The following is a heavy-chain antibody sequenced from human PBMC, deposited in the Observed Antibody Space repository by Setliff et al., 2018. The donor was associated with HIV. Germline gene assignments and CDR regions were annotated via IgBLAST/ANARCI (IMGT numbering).Heavy chain of an antibody. CDR1: DGSISSSVYY. Sequence: SETLSLTCTVSDGSISSSVYYWSWIRQHPGKGLEWIGYIYYSGSTYYNPSLKSRVTMSVDTSKNQFSLKLSSVTAADTAVYYCARDPKHSSSGDLEYWSQGTLVTVSS. V-gene: IGHV4-31*03. D-gene: IGHD3-22*01. CDR2: IYYSGST. J-gene: IGHJ4*02. CDR3: ARDPKHSSSGDLEY.